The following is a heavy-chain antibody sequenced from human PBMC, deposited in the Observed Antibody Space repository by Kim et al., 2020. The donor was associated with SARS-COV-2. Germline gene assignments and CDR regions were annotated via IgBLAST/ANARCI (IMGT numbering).Heavy chain of an antibody. Sequence: GGSLRLSCAASGFIFTNSCMSWVRQAPGKGLEWVANIKQDGSATYYVNSVKGRVSIFRDNARDSVFLQMNGLSGDATAMYYCTRGGTIDWVQEFWGQCT. V-gene: IGHV3-7*01. J-gene: IGHJ1*01. CDR3: TRGGTIDWVQEF. CDR2: IKQDGSAT. CDR1: GFIFTNSC. D-gene: IGHD2-15*01.